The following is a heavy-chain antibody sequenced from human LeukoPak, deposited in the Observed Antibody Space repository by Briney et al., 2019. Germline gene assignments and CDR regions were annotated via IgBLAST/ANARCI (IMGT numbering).Heavy chain of an antibody. V-gene: IGHV3-30*04. Sequence: PGGSLRLSCATSAFTFITSAMHWVRQGPGKGLEWVALISYDGSKKYYADSVKGRFTISRDNSKDTLYLQLNSLRAEDTAVYYCAREGRCRKYFDHWGQGTLVTASS. J-gene: IGHJ4*02. CDR3: AREGRCRKYFDH. CDR2: ISYDGSKK. CDR1: AFTFITSA. D-gene: IGHD1-14*01.